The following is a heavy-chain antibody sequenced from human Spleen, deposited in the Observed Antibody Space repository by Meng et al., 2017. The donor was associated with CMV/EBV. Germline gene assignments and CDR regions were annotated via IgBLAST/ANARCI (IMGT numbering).Heavy chain of an antibody. D-gene: IGHD2-15*01. CDR1: GFMSSTDS. J-gene: IGHJ6*02. V-gene: IGHV3-21*06. Sequence: GGSLRLSCTASGFMSSTDSMVWVRHAPGEGLEWVSSISSIRGYIYYADSVEGRFTISRDNSRNSLYLQMNSLSAEDTAVYSSARDISCTTINCYSWDFHYYYRGIEVWG. CDR3: ARDISCTTINCYSWDFHYYYRGIEV. CDR2: ISSIRGYI.